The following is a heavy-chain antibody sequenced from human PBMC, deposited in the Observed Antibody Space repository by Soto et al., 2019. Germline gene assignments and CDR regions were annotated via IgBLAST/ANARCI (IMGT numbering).Heavy chain of an antibody. Sequence: QVQLVESGGGVVQPGRSLRLSCAASGFTFSNYGIHWVRQAPGKGLEWVAVISYDGSNKYYADSVKGRFTISRDNSKNTLYLQMNSLRSEDTAVYYCAKGDWFDPLGQGTPVTVSS. CDR3: AKGDWFDP. CDR2: ISYDGSNK. CDR1: GFTFSNYG. V-gene: IGHV3-30*18. J-gene: IGHJ5*02.